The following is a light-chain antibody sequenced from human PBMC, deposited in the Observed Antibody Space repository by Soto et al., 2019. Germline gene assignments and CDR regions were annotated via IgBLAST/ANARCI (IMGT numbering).Light chain of an antibody. CDR3: QSYDSNSVV. Sequence: NFMLTQPHSVSESPGKTVIISCTRSGGSIASNHVQWYQQRPGSAPTTVIYKNDQRPSGVTDRFSGSIDSSSNSASLTISGLKTEDEADFYCQSYDSNSVVFGGGTKVTVL. CDR2: KND. J-gene: IGLJ2*01. V-gene: IGLV6-57*04. CDR1: GGSIASNH.